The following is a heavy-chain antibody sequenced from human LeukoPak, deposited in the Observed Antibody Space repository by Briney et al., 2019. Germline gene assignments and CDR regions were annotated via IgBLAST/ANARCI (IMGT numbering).Heavy chain of an antibody. CDR1: GFTFSAYY. Sequence: GGSLRLSSAASGFTFSAYYMSWIRQAPGKGLEWVSYISSSSSTIYYADSVKGRFTISRDNAKNSLYLQMNSLRAEDTAVYYCARDPSVTIFGVVIPDAFYIWGQGTMVTVSS. CDR3: ARDPSVTIFGVVIPDAFYI. D-gene: IGHD3-3*01. J-gene: IGHJ3*02. CDR2: ISSSSSTI. V-gene: IGHV3-11*04.